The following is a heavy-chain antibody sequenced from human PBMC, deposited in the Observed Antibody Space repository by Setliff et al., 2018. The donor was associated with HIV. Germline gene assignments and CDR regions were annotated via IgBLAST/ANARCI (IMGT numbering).Heavy chain of an antibody. CDR3: ASSVATFDSVDY. D-gene: IGHD1-26*01. Sequence: ASVKVSCKASGYTFTSYDITWVRQATGQGLEWMGWMNPSSGNTGYAHKFQGRVTMTRNTSISTAYMELSSLRSEDTAVYYCASSVATFDSVDYWGQGTLVTVSS. CDR2: MNPSSGNT. CDR1: GYTFTSYD. V-gene: IGHV1-8*01. J-gene: IGHJ4*02.